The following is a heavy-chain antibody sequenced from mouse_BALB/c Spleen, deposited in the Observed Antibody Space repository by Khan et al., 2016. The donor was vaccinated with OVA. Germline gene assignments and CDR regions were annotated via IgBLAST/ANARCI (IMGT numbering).Heavy chain of an antibody. J-gene: IGHJ3*01. CDR2: IWSGGST. V-gene: IGHV2-2*02. D-gene: IGHD2-4*01. CDR1: GFSLTTYG. Sequence: QIQLVQSGPGLVQPSQSLSITCTVSGFSLTTYGVHWVRQSPGKGLEWLGVIWSGGSTDYNAAFISRLSISKDNSKSQVFFKMNSLQANDTAIYYCARNYDDDEGLAYWGQGTLVTVSA. CDR3: ARNYDDDEGLAY.